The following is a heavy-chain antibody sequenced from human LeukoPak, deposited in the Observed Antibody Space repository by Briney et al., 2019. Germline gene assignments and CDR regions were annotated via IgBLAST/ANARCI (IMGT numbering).Heavy chain of an antibody. V-gene: IGHV4-39*07. CDR3: ARDMYYYGSGKIDY. CDR2: IYYSGST. Sequence: PSETLSLTCTVSGASISGSSYYWSWIRQPPGKGLEWIGSIYYSGSTYYNPSLESRVTISVDTSKNQFSLKLSSVTAADTAVYYCARDMYYYGSGKIDYWGQGTLVTVSS. J-gene: IGHJ4*02. D-gene: IGHD3-10*01. CDR1: GASISGSSYY.